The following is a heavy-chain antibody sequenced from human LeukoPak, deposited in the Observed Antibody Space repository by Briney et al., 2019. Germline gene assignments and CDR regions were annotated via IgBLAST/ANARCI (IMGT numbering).Heavy chain of an antibody. CDR3: AMHWLGY. CDR1: GGSISSYY. CDR2: IYYSGST. D-gene: IGHD3-9*01. Sequence: SETLSLTCTASGGSISSYYWSWIRQPPGKGLEWMGYIYYSGSTNYNPSLKSRVTISVDTPKNQFSLKLSSVTDADTAVYYCAMHWLGYWGQGTLVTVSS. J-gene: IGHJ4*02. V-gene: IGHV4-59*01.